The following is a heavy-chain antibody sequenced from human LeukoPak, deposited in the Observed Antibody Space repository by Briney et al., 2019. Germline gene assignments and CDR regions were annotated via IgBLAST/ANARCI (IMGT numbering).Heavy chain of an antibody. CDR2: INSDGSEG. D-gene: IGHD6-6*01. V-gene: IGHV3-7*03. Sequence: RQAPXXXXEWVASINSDGSEGYYADVVKGRFTISRDNAKNSLYLQINSLRAEDTAVYYCARSSYSSSSSVWGQGTMVTVSS. J-gene: IGHJ3*01. CDR3: ARSSYSSSSSV.